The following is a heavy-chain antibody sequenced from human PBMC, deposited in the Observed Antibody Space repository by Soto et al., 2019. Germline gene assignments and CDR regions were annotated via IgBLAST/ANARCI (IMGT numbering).Heavy chain of an antibody. J-gene: IGHJ3*02. CDR1: GFTFSSYS. D-gene: IGHD1-26*01. Sequence: PGGSLRLSCAASGFTFSSYSMNWVRQAPGKGLEWVSYISSSSSTIYYADSVKGRFTISRDNAKNSLYLQMNSLRDEDTAVYYCARDCRRSVGATTYCAFDIWGQGTMVTVSS. CDR2: ISSSSSTI. CDR3: ARDCRRSVGATTYCAFDI. V-gene: IGHV3-48*02.